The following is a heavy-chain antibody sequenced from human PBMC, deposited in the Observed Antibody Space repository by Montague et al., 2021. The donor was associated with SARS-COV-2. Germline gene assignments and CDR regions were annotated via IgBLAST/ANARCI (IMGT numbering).Heavy chain of an antibody. CDR2: INHRGTS. Sequence: SESLSLTCAVYGGSFSDYFWTWIRQPPGKGLEWIGEINHRGTSNYNPSLKSRVSLSVDTSKNQFSLYLGSVTAADTAVYHCARGRQHFNMIVVVMTGGEYYFDYWGQGTLVTVSS. CDR3: ARGRQHFNMIVVVMTGGEYYFDY. J-gene: IGHJ4*02. V-gene: IGHV4-34*01. D-gene: IGHD3-22*01. CDR1: GGSFSDYF.